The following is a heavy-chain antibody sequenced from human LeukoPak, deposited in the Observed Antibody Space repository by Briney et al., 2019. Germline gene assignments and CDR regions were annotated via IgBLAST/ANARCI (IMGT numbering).Heavy chain of an antibody. CDR1: GYTFTGYY. V-gene: IGHV1-2*02. Sequence: ASVKVSCTASGYTFTGYYMHWVRQAPGQGLEWMGWINPNSGGTNYAQKFQGRVTMTRDTSISTAYMELSRLRSDDTAVYYCARDWIQLWLRLDYWGQGTLVTVSS. CDR2: INPNSGGT. D-gene: IGHD5-18*01. CDR3: ARDWIQLWLRLDY. J-gene: IGHJ4*02.